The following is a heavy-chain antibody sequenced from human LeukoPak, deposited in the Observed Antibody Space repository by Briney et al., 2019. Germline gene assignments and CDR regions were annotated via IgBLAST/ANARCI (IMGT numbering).Heavy chain of an antibody. D-gene: IGHD2-8*01. V-gene: IGHV3-21*04. CDR2: ISSSSSYI. CDR1: GFTFTTYT. J-gene: IGHJ4*02. Sequence: PGGSLRLSCAASGFTFTTYTMNWVRQAPGKGLEWVSSISSSSSYIYYAVSVKGRFTISRDNAKNSLYLQMNSLRAEDTAVYYCARGGGYCTNGVCYYFDYWGQGTLVTVSS. CDR3: ARGGGYCTNGVCYYFDY.